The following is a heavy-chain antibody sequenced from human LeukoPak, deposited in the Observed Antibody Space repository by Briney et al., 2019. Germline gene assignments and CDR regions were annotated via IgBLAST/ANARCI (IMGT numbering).Heavy chain of an antibody. V-gene: IGHV1-46*01. CDR3: ARGGGYQLLKYNWFDP. CDR2: INPSGGST. J-gene: IGHJ5*02. CDR1: GYTFTSYY. D-gene: IGHD2-2*01. Sequence: ASVNVSCKASGYTFTSYYMHWVRQAPGQGLEWMGIINPSGGSTSYAQKFQGRVTMTRDTSTSTVYMELSSLRSEGTAVYYCARGGGYQLLKYNWFDPWGQGTLVTVSS.